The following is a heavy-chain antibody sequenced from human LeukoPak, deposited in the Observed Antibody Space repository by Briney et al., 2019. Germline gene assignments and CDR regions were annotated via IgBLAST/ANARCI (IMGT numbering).Heavy chain of an antibody. V-gene: IGHV5-51*01. CDR3: ARHRGYGGDYDY. CDR2: IYPDDSDA. D-gene: IGHD2-21*01. J-gene: IGHJ4*02. CDR1: GYTFHNYW. Sequence: GESLKISCKGSGYTFHNYWIAWVRQMPGKGLEWMGIIYPDDSDARYSPAFQGQVSISADKSITTAYLQWSSLKASDTARYYCARHRGYGGDYDYWGQGTLVSVSS.